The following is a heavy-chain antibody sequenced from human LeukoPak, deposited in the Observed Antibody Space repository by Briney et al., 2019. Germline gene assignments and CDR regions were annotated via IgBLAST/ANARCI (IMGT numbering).Heavy chain of an antibody. V-gene: IGHV3-48*03. CDR1: GFTFSSYE. Sequence: GGSLRLSCAASGFTFSSYEMNWVRQAPGKGLAWVSYISSSGSTIYYADSVKGRFTISRDNAKNSLYLQMNSLRAEDTAVYYCARDGRWINYYDGSSPVWGQGTLVTVSS. D-gene: IGHD3-22*01. CDR2: ISSSGSTI. CDR3: ARDGRWINYYDGSSPV. J-gene: IGHJ4*02.